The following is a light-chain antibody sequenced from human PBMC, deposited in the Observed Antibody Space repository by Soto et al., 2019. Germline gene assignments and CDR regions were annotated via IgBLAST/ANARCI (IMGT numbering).Light chain of an antibody. Sequence: DIVMTQSPLSLRVTPGEPASISCSSSQSLLHSSGYNYLHWYLQKPGQSPQLLISLGSDRSSGVPDRFSGSGSGTDFTLNISRVEAEDVGVYYCMQPLQSPWTFGQGTKVEIK. CDR1: QSLLHSSGYNY. J-gene: IGKJ1*01. CDR2: LGS. V-gene: IGKV2-28*01. CDR3: MQPLQSPWT.